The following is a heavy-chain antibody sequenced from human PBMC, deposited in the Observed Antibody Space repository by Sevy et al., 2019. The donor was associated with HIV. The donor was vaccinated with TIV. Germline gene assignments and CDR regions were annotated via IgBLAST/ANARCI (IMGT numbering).Heavy chain of an antibody. Sequence: SETLSLTCTVSGYSISSGYYWGWIRQPPGKGLEWIGSIYHSGSTYYNPSLKSRVTISVDTSKNQFSLKLSSVTAADTAVYDCVGDTTLWGQGTLVTVSS. CDR1: GYSISSGYY. CDR2: IYHSGST. V-gene: IGHV4-38-2*02. J-gene: IGHJ4*02. D-gene: IGHD1-1*01. CDR3: VGDTTL.